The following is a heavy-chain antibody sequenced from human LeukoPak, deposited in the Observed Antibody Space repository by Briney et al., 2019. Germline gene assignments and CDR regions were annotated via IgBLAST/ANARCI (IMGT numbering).Heavy chain of an antibody. D-gene: IGHD2-2*01. V-gene: IGHV3-23*01. Sequence: GGSLRLSCAASGFTFSSYAMSWVRQAPGKGLEWVSAISGSGGGTYYADSVKGRFTISRDNSKNTLYLQMNSLRAEDTAVYYCANPRLEGYCSSTSCRGGHFDYWGQGTLVTVSS. J-gene: IGHJ4*02. CDR2: ISGSGGGT. CDR1: GFTFSSYA. CDR3: ANPRLEGYCSSTSCRGGHFDY.